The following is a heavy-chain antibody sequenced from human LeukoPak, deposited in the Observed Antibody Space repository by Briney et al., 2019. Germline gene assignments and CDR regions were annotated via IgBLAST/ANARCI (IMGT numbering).Heavy chain of an antibody. D-gene: IGHD3-10*01. CDR3: ATARMDGSGSFPYYFDY. V-gene: IGHV4-38-2*02. CDR1: GYSISSGYY. Sequence: SETLSLTCIVSGYSISSGYYWGWIRRPPGKGLEWIGIIHHSGSTHYTPSLPSRLTISQHTSKTHFSLKLTSVTAADTAVHFCATARMDGSGSFPYYFDYWGQGSLVTVSS. CDR2: IHHSGST. J-gene: IGHJ4*02.